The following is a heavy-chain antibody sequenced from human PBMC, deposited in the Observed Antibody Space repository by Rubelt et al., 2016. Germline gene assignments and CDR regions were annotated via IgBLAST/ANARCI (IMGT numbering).Heavy chain of an antibody. D-gene: IGHD4-17*01. Sequence: GVISYDGSNKYYADSVKGRFTISRDNSKNTLYLQMNSPRAEDTAVYYCARVPMATVTTYYYYYYGMDVWGQGTTVTVSS. CDR2: ISYDGSNK. CDR3: ARVPMATVTTYYYYYYGMDV. V-gene: IGHV3-30*01. J-gene: IGHJ6*02.